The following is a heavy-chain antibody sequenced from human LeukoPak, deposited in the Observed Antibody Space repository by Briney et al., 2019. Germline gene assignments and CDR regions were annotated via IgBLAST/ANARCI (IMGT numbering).Heavy chain of an antibody. Sequence: ASVKVSCKASGYTFTSYYMHWVRQAPGQGLEWMGIINPSGGSTSYAQKFQGRVTMTRDTSTSTVYMELSSLRSEDTAVYYCAADRTYYDFWSGSFLFDYWGQGTLVTVSS. CDR1: GYTFTSYY. CDR3: AADRTYYDFWSGSFLFDY. V-gene: IGHV1-46*01. J-gene: IGHJ4*02. D-gene: IGHD3-3*01. CDR2: INPSGGST.